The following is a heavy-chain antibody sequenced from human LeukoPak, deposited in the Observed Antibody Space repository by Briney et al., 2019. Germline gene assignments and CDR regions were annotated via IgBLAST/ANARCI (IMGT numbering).Heavy chain of an antibody. Sequence: PGRSLRLSCTASGFTFGDYAMSWFRQAPGKGLEWVGLIRSKAYGGTTEYAASVKGRFTISRDDSKSIAYLQMNSLKTEDTAVYYCTSSSTSCYTGPPCLDEGLDYYYYMDVWGKGTTVTVSS. CDR3: TSSSTSCYTGPPCLDEGLDYYYYMDV. V-gene: IGHV3-49*03. CDR2: IRSKAYGGTT. CDR1: GFTFGDYA. J-gene: IGHJ6*03. D-gene: IGHD2-2*02.